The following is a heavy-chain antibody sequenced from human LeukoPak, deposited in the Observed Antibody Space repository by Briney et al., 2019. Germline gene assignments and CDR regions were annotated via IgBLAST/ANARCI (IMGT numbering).Heavy chain of an antibody. CDR2: ISYDGSNK. CDR3: ARDAPSAPYYYMDV. Sequence: GGSLRLSCAASGFTFSSYAMHWVRQAPGKGLEWVAVISYDGSNKYYADSVKGRFTISRDNSKNTLYLQMNSLRAEDTAVYYCARDAPSAPYYYMDVWGKGTTVTVSS. CDR1: GFTFSSYA. V-gene: IGHV3-30-3*01. D-gene: IGHD6-6*01. J-gene: IGHJ6*03.